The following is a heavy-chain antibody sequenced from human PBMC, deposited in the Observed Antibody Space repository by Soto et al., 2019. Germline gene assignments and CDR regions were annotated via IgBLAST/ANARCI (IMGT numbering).Heavy chain of an antibody. CDR3: AKSRYSGYDYVWSPDY. CDR2: ISGSGGST. V-gene: IGHV3-23*01. J-gene: IGHJ4*02. D-gene: IGHD5-12*01. CDR1: GFTFSSYA. Sequence: GGSLRLSCAASGFTFSSYAMSWVRQAPGKGLEWVSAISGSGGSTYYADSVKGRFTISRDISKNKRYLKMNSLRAEDTAVYYCAKSRYSGYDYVWSPDYWGQGTLVTVSS.